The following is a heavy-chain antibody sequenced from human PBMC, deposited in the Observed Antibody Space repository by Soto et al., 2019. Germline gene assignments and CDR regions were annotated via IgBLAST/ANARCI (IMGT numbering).Heavy chain of an antibody. Sequence: PGGSLRLSCAASEFTFSNYAMSWVRQAPGKGLEWVSAISYGGGTTYYADSVKGRFTISRDNSKNTLYLQMNSLRAEDTAVYYCTTDLTDILPWGVWGQGTTVTVSS. J-gene: IGHJ6*02. V-gene: IGHV3-23*01. D-gene: IGHD3-9*01. CDR3: TTDLTDILPWGV. CDR2: ISYGGGTT. CDR1: EFTFSNYA.